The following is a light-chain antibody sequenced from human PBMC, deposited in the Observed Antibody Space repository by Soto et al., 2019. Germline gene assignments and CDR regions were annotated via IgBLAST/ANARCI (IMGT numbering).Light chain of an antibody. Sequence: EIVLTQSPGTLSLSPGEGATLSCRSSQSVSSDYLAWYQKKPGQAPRLLIYGASSRATGIPDRFSGSGSGTEFTLTISRLEPEDFAVYYCQQYGSSSWTFGQGTKVDIK. CDR2: GAS. CDR1: QSVSSDY. CDR3: QQYGSSSWT. V-gene: IGKV3-20*01. J-gene: IGKJ1*01.